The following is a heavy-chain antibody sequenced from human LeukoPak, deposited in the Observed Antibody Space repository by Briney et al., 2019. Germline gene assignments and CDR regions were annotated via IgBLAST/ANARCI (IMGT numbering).Heavy chain of an antibody. CDR3: ARQYDFWSGLNNWFDP. Sequence: PSETLSLTCTVSGDSIRSTRHYWGWIRQPPGKGLEWVANIYYNGSTYYNPSLKSRVTISANTSKHPFSLKLTSVPAADTAVYYCARQYDFWSGLNNWFDPWGQGTLVTVSS. CDR1: GDSIRSTRHY. V-gene: IGHV4-39*01. D-gene: IGHD3-3*01. CDR2: IYYNGST. J-gene: IGHJ5*02.